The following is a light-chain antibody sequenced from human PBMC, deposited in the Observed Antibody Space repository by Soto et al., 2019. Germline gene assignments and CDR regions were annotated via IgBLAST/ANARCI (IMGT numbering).Light chain of an antibody. CDR2: GAS. CDR1: QSVSSN. J-gene: IGKJ1*01. CDR3: QQYNNWPPLA. Sequence: EIVMTQSPATLSVSPGERATLSCRASQSVSSNLAWYQQKPGRAPRLLIYGASTRVTGVPARFSGSGSGTEFTLTISGLQSEDFAVYYGQQYNNWPPLAFGQGTKVEIK. V-gene: IGKV3-15*01.